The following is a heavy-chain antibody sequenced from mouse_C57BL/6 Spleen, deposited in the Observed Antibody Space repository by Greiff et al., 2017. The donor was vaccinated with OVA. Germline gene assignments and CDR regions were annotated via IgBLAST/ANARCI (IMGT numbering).Heavy chain of an antibody. CDR2: INPSSGGT. CDR1: GYTFTSYW. V-gene: IGHV1-53*01. J-gene: IGHJ2*01. D-gene: IGHD4-1*01. CDR3: ARRGLGPYFDY. Sequence: QVQLQQPGPELVKPGASVKLSCKASGYTFTSYWMHWVKQRPGQGLEWIGNINPSSGGTKYNEKLKSKATQTVAKSSSTSYMQLSSLTSEDSAVYYCARRGLGPYFDYWGQGTTLTVSS.